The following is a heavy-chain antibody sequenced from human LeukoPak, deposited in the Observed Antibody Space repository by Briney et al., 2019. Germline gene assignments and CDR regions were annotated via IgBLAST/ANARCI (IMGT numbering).Heavy chain of an antibody. CDR3: ARCYDSSGYYYRVDY. J-gene: IGHJ4*02. D-gene: IGHD3-22*01. Sequence: GGSLRLSCAASGFTFSSYAMSWVRQAPGKGLEWVSAISGSGGSTYYADSVKGRFTISRDNAKNSLYLQMNSLRAEDTAVYYCARCYDSSGYYYRVDYWGQGTLVTVSS. V-gene: IGHV3-23*01. CDR2: ISGSGGST. CDR1: GFTFSSYA.